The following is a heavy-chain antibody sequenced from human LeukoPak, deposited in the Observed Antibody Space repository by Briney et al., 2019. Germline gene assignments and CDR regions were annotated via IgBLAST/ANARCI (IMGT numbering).Heavy chain of an antibody. V-gene: IGHV1-18*01. CDR3: ARAYSYGSDYYYGMDV. D-gene: IGHD5-18*01. CDR2: ISGYNGNT. J-gene: IGHJ6*02. Sequence: ASVKVSYKASGYTFTSYGISWVRQAPGQGLEWMGWISGYNGNTKYAHKVQGRVTMTTDTSTGTAYMELRSLRSDDTAVYYCARAYSYGSDYYYGMDVWGQGTTVTVSS. CDR1: GYTFTSYG.